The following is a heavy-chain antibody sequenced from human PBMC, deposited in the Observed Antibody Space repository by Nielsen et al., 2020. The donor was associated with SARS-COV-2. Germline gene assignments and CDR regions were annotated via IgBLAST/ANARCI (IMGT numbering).Heavy chain of an antibody. J-gene: IGHJ4*02. D-gene: IGHD2-2*01. Sequence: GESLKISCVASGFTFSGSAMHWVRQAPGKGLEWVGRIRSEANDYATAYAASVKGRFTISRDDSRNTTYLQLYRLKTEDTALYFCTRGLSDFWGQGTLVTVSS. V-gene: IGHV3-73*01. CDR3: TRGLSDF. CDR1: GFTFSGSA. CDR2: IRSEANDYAT.